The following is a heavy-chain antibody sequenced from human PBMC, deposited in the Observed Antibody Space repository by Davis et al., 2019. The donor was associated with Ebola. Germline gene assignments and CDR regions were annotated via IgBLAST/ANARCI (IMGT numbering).Heavy chain of an antibody. CDR1: GGSFSGYY. J-gene: IGHJ6*02. CDR3: ARGVYGNYGMDV. V-gene: IGHV4-34*01. CDR2: INHGGST. D-gene: IGHD5/OR15-5a*01. Sequence: MPSETLSLTCAVYGGSFSGYYWSWIRQPPGKGLEWIGEINHGGSTNYNPSLKSRVTISVDTSKNQFSLKLSSVTAADTAVYYCARGVYGNYGMDVWGQGTTVTVSS.